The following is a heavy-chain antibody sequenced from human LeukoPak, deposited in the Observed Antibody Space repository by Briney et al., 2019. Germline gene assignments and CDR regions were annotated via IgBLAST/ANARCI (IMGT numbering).Heavy chain of an antibody. CDR3: AKEGWFDP. Sequence: GSLRLSCAASGFTFSSYAMHWVRQAPGKGLEWVAVISYDGSNKYYADSVKGRFTISRDNSKNTLYLQMNSLRAEDTAVYYCAKEGWFDPWGQGTLVTVSS. CDR2: ISYDGSNK. V-gene: IGHV3-30*04. J-gene: IGHJ5*02. CDR1: GFTFSSYA.